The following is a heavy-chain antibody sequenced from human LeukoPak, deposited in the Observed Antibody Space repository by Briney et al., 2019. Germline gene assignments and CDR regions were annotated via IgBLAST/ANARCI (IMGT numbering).Heavy chain of an antibody. CDR2: IYYSGST. CDR1: GGSISSYY. D-gene: IGHD3-22*01. CDR3: ARSNYYYDSSGYYPNHPFDY. V-gene: IGHV4-59*08. Sequence: SETLSLTCTVSGGSISSYYWSWIRQPPGKGLEWIGYIYYSGSTNYNPSLKSRVTISVDTSKNQFSLKLSSVTAADTAVYYCARSNYYYDSSGYYPNHPFDYWGQGTLVTVSS. J-gene: IGHJ4*02.